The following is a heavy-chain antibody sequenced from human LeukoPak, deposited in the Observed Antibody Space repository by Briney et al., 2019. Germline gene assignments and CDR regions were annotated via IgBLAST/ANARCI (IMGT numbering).Heavy chain of an antibody. Sequence: ASVKVSCKASGYTFTSYGISWVRQAPGQGLEWMGWISAYNGNTNYAQKLQGRVTMTTDTSTSAAYMELRSLRSDDTAVYYCAIEERWLHPFDIWGQGTMVTVSS. D-gene: IGHD5-24*01. CDR3: AIEERWLHPFDI. CDR1: GYTFTSYG. V-gene: IGHV1-18*01. CDR2: ISAYNGNT. J-gene: IGHJ3*02.